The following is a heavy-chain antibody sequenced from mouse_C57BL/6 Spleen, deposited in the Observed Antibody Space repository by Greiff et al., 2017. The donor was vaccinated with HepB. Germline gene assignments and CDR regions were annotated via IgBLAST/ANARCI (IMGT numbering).Heavy chain of an antibody. J-gene: IGHJ2*01. CDR2: IHPNSGST. V-gene: IGHV1-64*01. D-gene: IGHD2-5*01. Sequence: VQLQESGAELVKPGASVKLSCKASGYTFTSYWMHWVKQRPGQGLEWIGMIHPNSGSTNYNEKFKSKATLTVDKSSSTAYMQLSSLTSEDSAVYYCAAYYSNYVGYWGQGTTLTVSS. CDR3: AAYYSNYVGY. CDR1: GYTFTSYW.